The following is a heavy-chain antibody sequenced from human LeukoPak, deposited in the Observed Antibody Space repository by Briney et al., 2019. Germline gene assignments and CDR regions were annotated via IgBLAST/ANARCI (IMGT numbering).Heavy chain of an antibody. J-gene: IGHJ3*02. V-gene: IGHV3-7*01. D-gene: IGHD6-13*01. CDR3: ARPIYSSSWDAFNI. CDR1: GFTFSSYW. CDR2: INQDGSKV. Sequence: PGGSLRLSCAASGFTFSSYWMSWVRQAPGKELECVANINQDGSKVYYVDSVKGRFTISRDKAKKSLYLQMNSLRAEDTAVYYCARPIYSSSWDAFNIWGQGTMVTVSS.